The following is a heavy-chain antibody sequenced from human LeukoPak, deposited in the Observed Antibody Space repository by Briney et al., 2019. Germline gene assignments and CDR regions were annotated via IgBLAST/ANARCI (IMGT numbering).Heavy chain of an antibody. V-gene: IGHV1-3*01. J-gene: IGHJ4*02. Sequence: ASVKVSCKASGYTFTSYAMHWVRQAPGQRLEWMGWINAGNGNTKYSQKFQGRVTITRDTSASTAYMELSSLRSEDTAVYYCARLQNYYSPPYYFDYWGQGTLVTVSS. CDR2: INAGNGNT. D-gene: IGHD3-22*01. CDR3: ARLQNYYSPPYYFDY. CDR1: GYTFTSYA.